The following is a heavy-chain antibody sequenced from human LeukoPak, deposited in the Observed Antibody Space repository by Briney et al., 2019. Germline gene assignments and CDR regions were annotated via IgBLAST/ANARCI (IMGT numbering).Heavy chain of an antibody. Sequence: GGSLRLSCAASGFTFSSYAMHWVRQAPGKGLEWVAVISYDGSNKYYADSVKGRFTISRDNSKNTLYLQMNSLRAEDTAVYYCARGDVGATDLLDYWGQGTLVTVSS. J-gene: IGHJ4*02. CDR1: GFTFSSYA. CDR3: ARGDVGATDLLDY. CDR2: ISYDGSNK. V-gene: IGHV3-30-3*01. D-gene: IGHD1-26*01.